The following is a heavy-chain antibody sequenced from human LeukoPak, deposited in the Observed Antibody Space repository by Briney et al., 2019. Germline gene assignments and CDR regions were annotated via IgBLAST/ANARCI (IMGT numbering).Heavy chain of an antibody. D-gene: IGHD2-15*01. CDR1: GYTFTGFY. J-gene: IGHJ4*02. V-gene: IGHV1-2*02. CDR3: ATYPKLGYCSGGSCPEGSY. CDR2: INPNSGGT. Sequence: ASVKVSCKASGYTFTGFYMHWVRQAPGQGLEWMGWINPNSGGTNYAQKFQGRVTMTRDTSISTAYVELSRLRSDDTAVYYCATYPKLGYCSGGSCPEGSYWGQGTLVTVSS.